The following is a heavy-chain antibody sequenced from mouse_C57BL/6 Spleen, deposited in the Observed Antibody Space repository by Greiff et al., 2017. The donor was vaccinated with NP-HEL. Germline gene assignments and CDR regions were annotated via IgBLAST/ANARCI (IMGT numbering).Heavy chain of an antibody. Sequence: EVKLMESGGDLVKPGGSLKLSCAASGFTFSSYGMSWVRQTPDKRLEWVATISSGGSYTYYPDSVKGRFTISRDNAKNTLYLQMSSLKSEDTAMYYCARHSGNFPFAYWGQGTLVTVSA. J-gene: IGHJ3*01. CDR2: ISSGGSYT. V-gene: IGHV5-6*01. CDR3: ARHSGNFPFAY. CDR1: GFTFSSYG.